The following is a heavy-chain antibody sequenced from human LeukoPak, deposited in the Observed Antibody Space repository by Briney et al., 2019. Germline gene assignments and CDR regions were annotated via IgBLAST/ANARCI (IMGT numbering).Heavy chain of an antibody. V-gene: IGHV3-66*02. D-gene: IGHD2-2*02. Sequence: GGSPRLSCAGSGFSVSNYYMSWVRQAPGKGLEWVSLIRDSGETFYADSVKGRFTISRDNSKNTMYLQMNRLRVEDTAVYYCARGAIPDYWGQGTLVTVSS. CDR3: ARGAIPDY. J-gene: IGHJ4*02. CDR1: GFSVSNYY. CDR2: IRDSGET.